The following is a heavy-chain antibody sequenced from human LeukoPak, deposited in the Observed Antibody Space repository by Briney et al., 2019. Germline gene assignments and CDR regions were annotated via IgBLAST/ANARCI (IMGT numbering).Heavy chain of an antibody. V-gene: IGHV4-34*01. D-gene: IGHD2-8*01. CDR2: INHSGST. Sequence: SETLSLTCAVYGGSFSGYYWSWIRQPPGKGLEWIGEINHSGSTIYNPSLKSRVTISVDTSKNQFSLNLNSVTAADTAVYYCARGGSSCTNGVCYTVEGVFYPRYFDYWGQGTLVTVSS. J-gene: IGHJ4*02. CDR3: ARGGSSCTNGVCYTVEGVFYPRYFDY. CDR1: GGSFSGYY.